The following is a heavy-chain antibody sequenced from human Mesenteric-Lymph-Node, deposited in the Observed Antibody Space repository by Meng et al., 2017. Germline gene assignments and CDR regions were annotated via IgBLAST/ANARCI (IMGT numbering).Heavy chain of an antibody. CDR3: AKNMVRGVIIIRDAFDI. V-gene: IGHV3-48*03. CDR1: GFTFSSYE. CDR2: ISSSGSTI. D-gene: IGHD3-10*01. J-gene: IGHJ3*02. Sequence: GGSLRLSCAASGFTFSSYEMNWVRQAPGKGLEWVSYISSSGSTIYYADSVKGRFTISRDNAKNSLYLQMNSLRAEDTAVYYCAKNMVRGVIIIRDAFDIWGQGTMVTVSS.